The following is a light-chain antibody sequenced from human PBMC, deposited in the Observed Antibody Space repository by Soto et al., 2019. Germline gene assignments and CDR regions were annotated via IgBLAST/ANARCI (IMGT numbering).Light chain of an antibody. CDR1: SSNIGAGYD. Sequence: QSVLTQPPSVSGAPGQRVTISCTGSSSNIGAGYDVHWYLQVPGTAPKLLIYGNGNRPSGVPDRFSGSKSGTSASLAITGRQAEDEADYYCQSFESSLSAVVFGGGTKLTVL. CDR2: GNG. CDR3: QSFESSLSAVV. V-gene: IGLV1-40*01. J-gene: IGLJ2*01.